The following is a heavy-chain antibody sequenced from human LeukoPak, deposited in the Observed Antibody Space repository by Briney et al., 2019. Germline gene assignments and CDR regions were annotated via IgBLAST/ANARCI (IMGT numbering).Heavy chain of an antibody. CDR3: ARDRPSGYDSSGSNFDY. V-gene: IGHV3-21*01. Sequence: GGSLRLSCAASGLTFSSYSMNWVRQAPGKGLEWVSSISSSSSYIYYADSVKGRFTISRDNAKNSLYLQMNSLRAEDTAVYYCARDRPSGYDSSGSNFDYWGQGTLVTVSS. CDR2: ISSSSSYI. CDR1: GLTFSSYS. D-gene: IGHD3-22*01. J-gene: IGHJ4*02.